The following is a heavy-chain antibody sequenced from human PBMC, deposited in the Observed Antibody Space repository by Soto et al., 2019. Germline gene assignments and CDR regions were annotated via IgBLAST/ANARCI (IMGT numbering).Heavy chain of an antibody. CDR3: ARHIGAYYDNNGYPYFDY. D-gene: IGHD3-22*01. J-gene: IGHJ4*02. CDR2: IYYSGFT. CDR1: GDSISSSY. Sequence: SETLSLTCTVSGDSISSSYWSWIRQSPGKGLEWIGYIYYSGFTNYNPSLKSRVTISVDTSKNQFSLKASDSAMYYCARHIGAYYDNNGYPYFDYWGQGTRVTVS. V-gene: IGHV4-59*08.